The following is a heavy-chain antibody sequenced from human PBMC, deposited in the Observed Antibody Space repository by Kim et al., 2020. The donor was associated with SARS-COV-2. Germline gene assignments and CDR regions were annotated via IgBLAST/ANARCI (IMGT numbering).Heavy chain of an antibody. Sequence: SQTLSLTCAISGDRASSTSAAWNWVRQSPSRGLGWLGRTYYRAKWYKDYAGSVNSRITINPDTSKNQFSLQLNSVTPEDTAVYYCAREPRIVGAISQWGQGKMVTVSS. J-gene: IGHJ3*01. V-gene: IGHV6-1*01. D-gene: IGHD1-26*01. CDR2: TYYRAKWYK. CDR1: GDRASSTSAA. CDR3: AREPRIVGAISQ.